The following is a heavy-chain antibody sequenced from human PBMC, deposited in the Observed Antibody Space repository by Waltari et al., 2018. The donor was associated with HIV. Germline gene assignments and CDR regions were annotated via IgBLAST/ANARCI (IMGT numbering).Heavy chain of an antibody. CDR2: IYYSGST. D-gene: IGHD3-22*01. CDR3: ARGWLSRGYYL. Sequence: QVQLQESGPGLVKPSQTLSLTCTVPGGPISSSGYYWSWIRQHPGKGLEWIGYIYYSGSTYYNPSLKSRLTISVDTSKNQFSLKLNSVTAADTAVYYCARGWLSRGYYLWGQGTLVTVSS. CDR1: GGPISSSGYY. V-gene: IGHV4-31*03. J-gene: IGHJ4*02.